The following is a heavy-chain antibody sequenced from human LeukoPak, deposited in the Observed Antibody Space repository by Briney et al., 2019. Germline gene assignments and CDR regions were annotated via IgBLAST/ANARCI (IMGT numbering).Heavy chain of an antibody. CDR2: ISGSGGST. Sequence: QAGGSLRLSCAASGFTFSSYAMSWVRQAPGKGLEWVSAISGSGGSTNYADSVKGRFTISRDNSKNTLYLQMNSLRAEDTAVYYCAKLYSPEWLPFDYWGQGTLVTVSS. V-gene: IGHV3-23*01. CDR3: AKLYSPEWLPFDY. D-gene: IGHD3-3*01. J-gene: IGHJ4*02. CDR1: GFTFSSYA.